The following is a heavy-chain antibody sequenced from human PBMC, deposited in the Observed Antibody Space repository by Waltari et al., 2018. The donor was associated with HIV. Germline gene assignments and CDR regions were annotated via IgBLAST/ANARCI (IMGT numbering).Heavy chain of an antibody. V-gene: IGHV1-24*01. D-gene: IGHD6-19*01. CDR2: FDPEDRET. Sequence: QVQLVQSGAEVKKPGASVKFSCKVSGSIITELSIHWVRQAPGEGLAWMGGFDPEDRETIYAQKFQGRVTMTEDTSTDTTYMELSSLRSEDTAVYYCATTRQWLVHSGLDVWGQGTTVTVSS. CDR3: ATTRQWLVHSGLDV. CDR1: GSIITELS. J-gene: IGHJ6*02.